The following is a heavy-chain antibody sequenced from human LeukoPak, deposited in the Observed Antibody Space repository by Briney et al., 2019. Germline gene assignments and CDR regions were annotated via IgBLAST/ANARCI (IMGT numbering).Heavy chain of an antibody. V-gene: IGHV3-9*01. D-gene: IGHD5-18*01. CDR2: ISWNSGSI. CDR1: GGSFSGYY. J-gene: IGHJ4*02. CDR3: AKNRGYSYGFDY. Sequence: LSLTCAVYGGSFSGYYWSWIRQPPGKGLEWVSGISWNSGSIGYADSVKGRFTISRDNAKNSLYLQMNSLRAEDTALYYCAKNRGYSYGFDYWGQGTLVTVSS.